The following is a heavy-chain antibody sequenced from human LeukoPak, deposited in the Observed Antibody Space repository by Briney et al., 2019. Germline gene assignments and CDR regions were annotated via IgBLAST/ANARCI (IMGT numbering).Heavy chain of an antibody. CDR1: GGSISSSSYY. Sequence: SETLSLTCTVSGGSISSSSYYWGWIRQPPGKGLGWIGSIYYSGSTYYNPSLKSRVTISVDTSKNQFSLKLSSVTAADTAVYYCARRYYGSGSYYNWFDPWGQGTLVTVSS. CDR3: ARRYYGSGSYYNWFDP. V-gene: IGHV4-39*01. J-gene: IGHJ5*02. CDR2: IYYSGST. D-gene: IGHD3-10*01.